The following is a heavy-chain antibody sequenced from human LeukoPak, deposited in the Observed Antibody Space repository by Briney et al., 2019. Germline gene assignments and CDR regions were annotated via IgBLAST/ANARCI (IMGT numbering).Heavy chain of an antibody. V-gene: IGHV3-21*01. CDR1: GFTFRGYS. Sequence: GGYLRLSRAAFGFTFRGYSMNWVGQAPGKGLGCVSSSSSSSRYISHADSVKGRFTIPRDNAKNSLDVQMNSLRAEDLAVYYCARDLRLDYWGEGALVTVSS. CDR2: SSSSSRYI. CDR3: ARDLRLDY. J-gene: IGHJ4*02.